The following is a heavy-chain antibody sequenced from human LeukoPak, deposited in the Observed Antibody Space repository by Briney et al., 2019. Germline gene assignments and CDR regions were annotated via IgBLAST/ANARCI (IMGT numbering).Heavy chain of an antibody. Sequence: GGSLRLSCAASGFTLSSYEMNWVRQAPGKWLEWVSYISSSGSTIYYADSVKGRFTISRDNAKNSLYLQMNSLRAEDTAVYYCARDSVAAAGSRSKYNWFDPWGQGTLVTVSS. J-gene: IGHJ5*02. CDR2: ISSSGSTI. V-gene: IGHV3-48*03. D-gene: IGHD6-13*01. CDR1: GFTLSSYE. CDR3: ARDSVAAAGSRSKYNWFDP.